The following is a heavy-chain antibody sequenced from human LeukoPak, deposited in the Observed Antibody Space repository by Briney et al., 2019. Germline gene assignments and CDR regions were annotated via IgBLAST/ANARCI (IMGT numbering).Heavy chain of an antibody. J-gene: IGHJ4*02. CDR1: GGSISSSSSY. Sequence: PSETLSLTCTASGGSISSSSSYWGWIRQPPGKGLDWIGSIYYGGSTYDNPSLKSRVTISVDTSKNQFSLKLSSVTAADTAVYYCASVGTSTGTFDYWGQGTLVTVSS. V-gene: IGHV4-39*01. D-gene: IGHD2-2*01. CDR2: IYYGGST. CDR3: ASVGTSTGTFDY.